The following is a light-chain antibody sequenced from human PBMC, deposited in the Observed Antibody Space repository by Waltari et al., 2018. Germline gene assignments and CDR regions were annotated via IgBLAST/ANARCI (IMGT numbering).Light chain of an antibody. J-gene: IGKJ4*01. Sequence: ELVLTQSPDTLSLSPGERATLSCRASQTVSSISLAWHQQKPGQAPRILIYGTANRAAGIPDRFSGSGSGTDFTLTISRLEPEDFAVYYCQQYGDSPGGFGGGTKVEIK. V-gene: IGKV3-20*01. CDR1: QTVSSIS. CDR3: QQYGDSPGG. CDR2: GTA.